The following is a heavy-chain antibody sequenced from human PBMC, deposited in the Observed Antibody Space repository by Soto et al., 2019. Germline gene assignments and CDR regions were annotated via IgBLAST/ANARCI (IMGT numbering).Heavy chain of an antibody. V-gene: IGHV4-59*01. CDR2: IYYSGST. J-gene: IGHJ2*01. CDR3: ARAAHYYDSSSYWYFDL. D-gene: IGHD3-22*01. CDR1: GGSISSYY. Sequence: ASETLSLTCTVSGGSISSYYWSWIRQPPGKGLEWIGYIYYSGSTNYNPSLKSRVTISVDTSKNQFSLKLSSVTAADMAVYYCARAAHYYDSSSYWYFDLWGRGTLVTVSS.